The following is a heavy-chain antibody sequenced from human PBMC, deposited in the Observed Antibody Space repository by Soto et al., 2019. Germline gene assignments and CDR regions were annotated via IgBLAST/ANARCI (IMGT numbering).Heavy chain of an antibody. V-gene: IGHV4-4*02. CDR2: IYQSGGI. J-gene: IGHJ4*02. D-gene: IGHD6-19*01. Sequence: QVQLQQSGPGLVKPSETLSLTCSVSNGSISSDNWWAWVRQSPAKGLGWIGEIYQSGGINITPSRMSRVTISLDKSKNEFPLQLTSVTSPDTAIYYCARAHTSGWHQSYFDSWGQGILVTVSS. CDR1: NGSISSDNW. CDR3: ARAHTSGWHQSYFDS.